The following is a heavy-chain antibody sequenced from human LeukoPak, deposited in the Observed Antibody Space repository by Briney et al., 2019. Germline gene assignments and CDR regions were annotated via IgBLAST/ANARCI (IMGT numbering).Heavy chain of an antibody. D-gene: IGHD1-1*01. V-gene: IGHV3-74*01. Sequence: GGSLRLSCAASGFSFSSYWMHWVRQAPGKGLVWVSRINIDGSTTTYADSVKGRLTISRDNAKNTLSLQMNSLRADDTAVYYCISDHTGHDDYWGQGTLVTVSS. CDR1: GFSFSSYW. CDR3: ISDHTGHDDY. J-gene: IGHJ4*02. CDR2: INIDGSTT.